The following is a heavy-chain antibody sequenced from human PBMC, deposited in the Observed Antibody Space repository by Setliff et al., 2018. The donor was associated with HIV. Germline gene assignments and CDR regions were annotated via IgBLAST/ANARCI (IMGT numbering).Heavy chain of an antibody. CDR2: IYYSGST. D-gene: IGHD4-17*01. V-gene: IGHV4-61*01. CDR3: ARAPGPYGDYNWFDP. Sequence: PSETLSLTCTVSGDSVSSRSYYWSWIRQPPGKGLEWIGYIYYSGSTNYNPSLKSRVTISVDTSKNQFSLKLSSVTAADTAVYYCARAPGPYGDYNWFDPWGQGALVTVSS. J-gene: IGHJ5*02. CDR1: GDSVSSRSYY.